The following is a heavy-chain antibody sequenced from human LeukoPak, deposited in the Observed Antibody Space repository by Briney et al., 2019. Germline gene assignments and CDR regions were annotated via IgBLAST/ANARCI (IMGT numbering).Heavy chain of an antibody. CDR3: ARDRGVPRPYYFDQ. Sequence: SETLSLTCTVSGGSISSSYYWGCIGPPPGEGLEWIGTIHYNGSTFYNPSLERRVIMSVDTAKNQFSLKLTSVTAADTAMYYCARDRGVPRPYYFDQWGQGTLVTVSS. D-gene: IGHD3-10*01. J-gene: IGHJ4*02. V-gene: IGHV4-39*07. CDR1: GGSISSSYY. CDR2: IHYNGST.